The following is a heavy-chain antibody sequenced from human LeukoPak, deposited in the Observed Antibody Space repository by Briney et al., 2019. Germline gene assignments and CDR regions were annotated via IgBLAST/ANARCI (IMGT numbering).Heavy chain of an antibody. J-gene: IGHJ6*02. V-gene: IGHV4-61*02. Sequence: SQTLSLTCTVSGGPISSGDYYWSWIRQPAGKGLEWIGRIYPSGGTKDNPSLKSRVTMSIDTSKSQFSLKVTSVTAADTAVYYCARDRGDYGDLPSYYYGLDVWGQGTTVTVSS. CDR3: ARDRGDYGDLPSYYYGLDV. CDR2: IYPSGGT. D-gene: IGHD4-17*01. CDR1: GGPISSGDYY.